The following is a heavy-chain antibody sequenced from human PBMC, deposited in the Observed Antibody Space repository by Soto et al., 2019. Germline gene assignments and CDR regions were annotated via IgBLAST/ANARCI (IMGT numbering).Heavy chain of an antibody. V-gene: IGHV1-3*01. CDR2: INAGNGNT. J-gene: IGHJ5*02. D-gene: IGHD2-2*01. CDR3: ARALHYQLPLVGWFDP. Sequence: ASVKVSCKASGYTFTSYAMHWVRQAPGQRLEWMGWINAGNGNTKYSQKFQGRVTITRDTSASTAYMELSSLGSEDTAVYYCARALHYQLPLVGWFDPWGQGTLVTVSS. CDR1: GYTFTSYA.